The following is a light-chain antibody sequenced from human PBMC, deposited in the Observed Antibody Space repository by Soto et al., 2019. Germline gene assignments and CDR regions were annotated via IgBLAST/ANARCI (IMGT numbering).Light chain of an antibody. J-gene: IGKJ4*01. V-gene: IGKV1-39*01. CDR1: QSIRSY. CDR3: QQSYSTPRT. CDR2: AAS. Sequence: DIQMPQSPSSLSASVGDRVTITCRASQSIRSYLNWYQQKPGKAPKLLIYAASSLQSGVPSRFSGSGSGTDFTLTISSLQPEDFATYYCQQSYSTPRTFGGGTKVEIK.